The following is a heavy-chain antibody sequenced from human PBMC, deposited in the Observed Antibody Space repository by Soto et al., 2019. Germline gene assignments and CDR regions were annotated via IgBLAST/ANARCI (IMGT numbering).Heavy chain of an antibody. Sequence: SSETLSLTCVVSGASIRSDGPYWSWVRQFTGKGLEWIGYIHFSGTPFYSPSLKSRVSILLDTSESSFSLHLSSVTAAATAVYYCAIERGDRDSDYYGMDVWGQGITVTVSS. CDR1: GASIRSDGPY. J-gene: IGHJ6*02. D-gene: IGHD2-21*02. CDR2: IHFSGTP. CDR3: AIERGDRDSDYYGMDV. V-gene: IGHV4-31*11.